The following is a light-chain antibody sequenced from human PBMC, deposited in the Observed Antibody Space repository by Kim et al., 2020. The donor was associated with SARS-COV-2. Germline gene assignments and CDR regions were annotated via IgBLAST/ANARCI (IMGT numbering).Light chain of an antibody. J-gene: IGLJ2*01. Sequence: QSVLTQPPSVSGAPGQRVTISCTGGSSNIGAGYDVHWYQQFPGTVPQLLIYSDTNRASGVPDRFSASKSGTSASLAITGLQAEDEADYYCQSYDSSLTAVIFGGGTKVTVL. CDR2: SDT. CDR1: SSNIGAGYD. CDR3: QSYDSSLTAVI. V-gene: IGLV1-40*01.